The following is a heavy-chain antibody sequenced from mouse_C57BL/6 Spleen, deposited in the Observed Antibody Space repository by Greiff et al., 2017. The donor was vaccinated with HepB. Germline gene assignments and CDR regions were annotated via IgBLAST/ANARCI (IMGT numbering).Heavy chain of an antibody. V-gene: IGHV5-17*01. J-gene: IGHJ4*01. Sequence: DVMLVESGGGLVKPGGSLKLSCAASGFTFSDYGMHWVRQAPEKGLEWVAYISSGSSTIYYADTVKGRFTISRDNAKNTLFLQMTSLRSEDTAMYYCARPYYSNYDYYAMDYWGQGTSVTVSS. CDR3: ARPYYSNYDYYAMDY. CDR1: GFTFSDYG. CDR2: ISSGSSTI. D-gene: IGHD2-5*01.